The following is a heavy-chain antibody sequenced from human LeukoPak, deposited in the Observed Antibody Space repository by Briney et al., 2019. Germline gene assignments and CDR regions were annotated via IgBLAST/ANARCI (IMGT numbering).Heavy chain of an antibody. CDR3: ARGAAGGMYNWFDP. V-gene: IGHV3-48*03. CDR2: MSSRGSII. D-gene: IGHD6-13*01. CDR1: GFTFSSYE. J-gene: IGHJ5*02. Sequence: GGSLRLSCAASGFTFSSYEMNWVRQAPGKGLEWVSYMSSRGSIIFYADSVKGRFTISRDNAKNSLYQQMDSLRVEDTAVYYCARGAAGGMYNWFDPWGQGTLVTVSS.